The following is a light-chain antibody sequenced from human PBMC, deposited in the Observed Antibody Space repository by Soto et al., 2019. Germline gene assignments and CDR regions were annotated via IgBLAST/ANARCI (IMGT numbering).Light chain of an antibody. V-gene: IGKV3-15*01. CDR3: QQYNKWPPWT. Sequence: EIVMTQPPSTLSVSPGERATLSCRASQSVSSNVAWYQQKPGQAPRLLIYSVSTRATGIPARFSGSGSGTEFTLTINSLQSEDFAIYYCQQYNKWPPWTFGQGTKVDIK. CDR2: SVS. J-gene: IGKJ1*01. CDR1: QSVSSN.